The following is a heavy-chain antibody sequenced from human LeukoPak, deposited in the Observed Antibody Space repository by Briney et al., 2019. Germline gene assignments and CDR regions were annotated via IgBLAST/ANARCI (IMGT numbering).Heavy chain of an antibody. Sequence: PGGSLRLSCAVSGITLSNYGMSWVRQALGKGLEWVAGISGSGGSTNYADSVKGRFTISRDNPKNTLYLHMNSLRPEDTAVYFCAKRGVVIRVILVGFHQEASYFDSWGQGALVTVSS. J-gene: IGHJ4*02. CDR3: AKRGVVIRVILVGFHQEASYFDS. D-gene: IGHD3-22*01. CDR1: GITLSNYG. CDR2: ISGSGGST. V-gene: IGHV3-23*01.